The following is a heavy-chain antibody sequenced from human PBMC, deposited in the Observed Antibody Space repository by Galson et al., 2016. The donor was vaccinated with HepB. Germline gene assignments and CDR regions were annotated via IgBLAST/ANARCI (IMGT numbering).Heavy chain of an antibody. D-gene: IGHD3-22*01. CDR2: ISDDGSDA. CDR3: ARDSSHFDNNGFPAGYFDY. V-gene: IGHV3-30*04. J-gene: IGHJ4*02. Sequence: SLRLSCAASGFTFTSYAMHWVRQVPGKGLEWVAFISDDGSDAYYADSVKGRFTISRDSSKSTLSLQMNSLRPEDSALYYCARDSSHFDNNGFPAGYFDYWGQGTLVTVSS. CDR1: GFTFTSYA.